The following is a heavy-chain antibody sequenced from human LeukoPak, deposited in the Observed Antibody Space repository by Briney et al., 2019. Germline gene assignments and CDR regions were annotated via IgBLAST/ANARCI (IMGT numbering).Heavy chain of an antibody. J-gene: IGHJ5*02. CDR2: VTPIFGTA. CDR3: ARGDYGDYNWFDP. V-gene: IGHV1-69*13. D-gene: IGHD4-17*01. Sequence: SVKVSCKASGGTFIRFTISWVRQAPGQGFEWMGGVTPIFGTANYAQKFQGRVTITADESTSTAYMELSSLRPEDTAVYYCARGDYGDYNWFDPWGQGTLVTVSS. CDR1: GGTFIRFT.